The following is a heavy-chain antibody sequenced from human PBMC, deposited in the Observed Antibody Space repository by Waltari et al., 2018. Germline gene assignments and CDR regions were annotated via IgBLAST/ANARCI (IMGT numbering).Heavy chain of an antibody. CDR2: ISSSSSTI. CDR3: ARGRAVAGFDY. Sequence: EVQLVESGGGLVQPGGSLRLSCAASGFTFSSYSMNWVRQAPGKGLEWVSYISSSSSTIYYADSVKGRFTISRDNAKNSLYLQMNSLRAEDTAVYYCARGRAVAGFDYWGQGTLVTVSS. J-gene: IGHJ4*02. CDR1: GFTFSSYS. D-gene: IGHD6-19*01. V-gene: IGHV3-48*04.